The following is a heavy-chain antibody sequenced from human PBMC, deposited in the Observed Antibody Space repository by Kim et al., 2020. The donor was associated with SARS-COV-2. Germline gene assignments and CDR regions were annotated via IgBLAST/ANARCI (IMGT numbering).Heavy chain of an antibody. Sequence: SVKVSCKASGGTFSSYAISWVRQAPGQGLEWMGGIIPIFGTANYAQKFQGRVTITADESTSTAYMELSSLRSEDTAVYYCAIEIAAAGTGYYYYGMDVWGQETTVTVSS. CDR3: AIEIAAAGTGYYYYGMDV. CDR2: IIPIFGTA. J-gene: IGHJ6*02. V-gene: IGHV1-69*13. CDR1: GGTFSSYA. D-gene: IGHD6-13*01.